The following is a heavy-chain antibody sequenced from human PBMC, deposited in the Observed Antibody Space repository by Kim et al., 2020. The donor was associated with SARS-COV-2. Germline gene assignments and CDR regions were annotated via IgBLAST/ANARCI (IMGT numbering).Heavy chain of an antibody. D-gene: IGHD2-2*01. CDR3: TTDVPAFNAFDY. J-gene: IGHJ4*02. Sequence: YAAPVKGRFTISRDDSKNTLYLQMNSLKTEDTAVYYCTTDVPAFNAFDYWGQGTLVTVSS. V-gene: IGHV3-15*01.